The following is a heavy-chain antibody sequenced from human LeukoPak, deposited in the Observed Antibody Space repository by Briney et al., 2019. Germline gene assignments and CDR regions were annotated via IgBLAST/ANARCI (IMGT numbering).Heavy chain of an antibody. CDR1: GGSISSSSYY. CDR2: IYYSGST. CDR3: ARGGTLGAFDP. J-gene: IGHJ5*02. V-gene: IGHV4-61*05. D-gene: IGHD1-1*01. Sequence: PSETLSLTCTVSGGSISSSSYYWGWIRQPPGKGLEWIGYIYYSGSTNYNPSLKSRVTISVDTSKNQFSLKLSSVTAADTAVYYCARGGTLGAFDPWGQGTLVTVSS.